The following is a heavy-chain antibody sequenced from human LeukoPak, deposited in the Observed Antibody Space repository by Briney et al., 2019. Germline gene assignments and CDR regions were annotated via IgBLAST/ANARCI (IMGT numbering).Heavy chain of an antibody. D-gene: IGHD4-17*01. CDR1: GFTFSSYA. Sequence: GGSLRLSCAASGFTFSSYAMHWVRQDPGKGLEWVAVISYDGSNKYYADSVKGRFTISRDNSKNTLYLQMNSLRAEDTAVYYCAREEGTVTDHDAFDIWGQGTMVTVSS. CDR3: AREEGTVTDHDAFDI. CDR2: ISYDGSNK. V-gene: IGHV3-30-3*01. J-gene: IGHJ3*02.